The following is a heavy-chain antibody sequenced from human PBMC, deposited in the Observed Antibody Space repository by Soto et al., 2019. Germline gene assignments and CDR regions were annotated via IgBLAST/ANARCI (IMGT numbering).Heavy chain of an antibody. Sequence: GGSLRLSCAASGFTFRSYGMHWVRRAPGKGLEWVAVISDDGSIKNYGHSVEGRFIISRDNSKNTLSLQMNSLRAEDTAVYYCAKSKGGGASSSHYRGQGTLVTVSS. D-gene: IGHD3-16*01. CDR3: AKSKGGGASSSHY. CDR1: GFTFRSYG. CDR2: ISDDGSIK. J-gene: IGHJ4*02. V-gene: IGHV3-30*18.